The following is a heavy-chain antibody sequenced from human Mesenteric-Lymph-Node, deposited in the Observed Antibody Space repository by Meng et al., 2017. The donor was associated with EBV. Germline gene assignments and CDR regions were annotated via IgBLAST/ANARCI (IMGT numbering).Heavy chain of an antibody. V-gene: IGHV4-4*02. CDR2: IYHSGST. CDR1: GDYISSVTYW. J-gene: IGHJ4*02. D-gene: IGHD6-13*01. Sequence: GPLQESGPGLVKPSGTLSLTCAVSGDYISSVTYWWSWVRQSPGKGLECIGEIYHSGSTNYNPSLKSRVTMSVDKSKNQFSLTLSSVTAADTAVYYCARALFSSTWYKSFYFDSWGQGTLVTVSS. CDR3: ARALFSSTWYKSFYFDS.